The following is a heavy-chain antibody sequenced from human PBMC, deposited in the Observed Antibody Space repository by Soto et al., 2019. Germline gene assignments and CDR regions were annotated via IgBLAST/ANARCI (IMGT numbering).Heavy chain of an antibody. CDR3: ARDIGFDYVN. J-gene: IGHJ4*02. V-gene: IGHV3-7*01. Sequence: PGGSLRLSCAGSGFNVMSYWMIWVRQAPGKGLEWVASIKEDGSEIYYLHSVRGRFSISRDSAGNALHLTMNYLSAEDTGVYFCARDIGFDYVNWGQGTLVTVSS. CDR2: IKEDGSEI. D-gene: IGHD3-16*01. CDR1: GFNVMSYW.